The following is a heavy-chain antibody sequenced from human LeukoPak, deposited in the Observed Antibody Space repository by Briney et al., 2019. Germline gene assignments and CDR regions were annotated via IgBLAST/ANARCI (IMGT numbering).Heavy chain of an antibody. D-gene: IGHD6-19*01. CDR2: IKYDGSDE. CDR1: GFIFSSYW. V-gene: IGHV3-7*01. CDR3: ARSSGWRSEFDY. J-gene: IGHJ4*02. Sequence: GGSLRLSCAASGFIFSSYWMSWVRQAPGKGLEWVANIKYDGSDEYYVDSVKGRFTISRDNAKNSLYLQMNSLRAEDTAVYYCARSSGWRSEFDYWGQGTLVTVSS.